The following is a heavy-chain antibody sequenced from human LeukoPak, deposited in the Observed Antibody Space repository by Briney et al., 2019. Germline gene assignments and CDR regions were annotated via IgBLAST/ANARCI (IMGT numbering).Heavy chain of an antibody. CDR1: GGPIGTYS. CDR3: ARGSDILTGYYYGMDV. V-gene: IGHV4-4*07. J-gene: IGHJ6*02. Sequence: PSETLSLTCSVSGGPIGTYSWSWLRQSAGKGLEWIGHILSNGNTNYNPSLKSRVSMSIDTSNNQFSLKLSSVTAADTAVYYCARGSDILTGYYYGMDVWGQGTTVTVSS. CDR2: ILSNGNT. D-gene: IGHD3-9*01.